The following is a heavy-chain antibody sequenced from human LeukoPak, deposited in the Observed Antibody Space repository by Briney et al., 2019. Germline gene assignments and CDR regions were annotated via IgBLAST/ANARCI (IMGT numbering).Heavy chain of an antibody. CDR3: ARTINSGASDY. V-gene: IGHV4-59*01. CDR2: VHYTGST. Sequence: SETLSLTCTVSGGSISTYYWSWIRQPPGKGLEWIGYVHYTGSTNYNPSLKSRVTISVDTSKNQFSLKLSSVTAADTALYYCARTINSGASDYWGQGTLVTVSS. J-gene: IGHJ4*02. D-gene: IGHD6-19*01. CDR1: GGSISTYY.